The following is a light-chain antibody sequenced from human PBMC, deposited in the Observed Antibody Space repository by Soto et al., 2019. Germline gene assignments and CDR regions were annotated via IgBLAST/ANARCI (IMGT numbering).Light chain of an antibody. Sequence: TKITRSPSSRSASLGARVTIICRASQAIRNLVAWYQQKPGKAPKLLIYAASTLQSGVPSRFSGSGSGTDFTLTINSLQPEDVATYSCQKYSSVPVFGPGTKVEIK. CDR3: QKYSSVPV. V-gene: IGKV1-27*01. CDR2: AAS. CDR1: QAIRNL. J-gene: IGKJ3*01.